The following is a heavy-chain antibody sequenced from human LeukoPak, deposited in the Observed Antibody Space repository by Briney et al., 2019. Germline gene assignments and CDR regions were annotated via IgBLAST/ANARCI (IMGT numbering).Heavy chain of an antibody. CDR1: GFTFSGSA. CDR2: IRSKANSYAT. J-gene: IGHJ6*04. Sequence: GGSLRLSCAASGFTFSGSAMHWVRQASGKGLEWVGRIRSKANSYATAYAASVKGRFTISKDDSKNTAYLQMNSLKTEDTAVYYCTRGYDFWSGYYVWGKGTTVTVSS. V-gene: IGHV3-73*01. D-gene: IGHD3-3*01. CDR3: TRGYDFWSGYYV.